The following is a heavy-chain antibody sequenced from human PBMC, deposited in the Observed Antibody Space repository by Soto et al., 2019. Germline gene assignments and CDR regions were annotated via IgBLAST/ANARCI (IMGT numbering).Heavy chain of an antibody. CDR3: ARVKVGDLFRFNWFFDL. J-gene: IGHJ2*01. V-gene: IGHV4-30-2*01. CDR1: GGSISSGNFS. D-gene: IGHD3-3*01. Sequence: SETLSLTCTVSGGSISSGNFSWTWIRQPPGKGLEWIAYIFHTGSTFYNSSLKPRVSISVDRSKNQFSLKLKSFTETDTSVYYCARVKVGDLFRFNWFFDLWGRGTLVTVSS. CDR2: IFHTGST.